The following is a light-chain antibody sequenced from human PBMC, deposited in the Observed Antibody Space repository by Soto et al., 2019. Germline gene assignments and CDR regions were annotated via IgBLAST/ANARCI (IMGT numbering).Light chain of an antibody. CDR1: QSFRGL. CDR2: DAY. V-gene: IGKV3-11*01. J-gene: IGKJ5*01. Sequence: EVVLTQSPVTLSLSPWERATLSCRAIQSFRGLLAWYQQKPGQAPRLLIYDAYNRATGIPPRFSGSGSGTDFTLTISSLEPEDSAVYYCQKRHMWPITFGQGTRLEIK. CDR3: QKRHMWPIT.